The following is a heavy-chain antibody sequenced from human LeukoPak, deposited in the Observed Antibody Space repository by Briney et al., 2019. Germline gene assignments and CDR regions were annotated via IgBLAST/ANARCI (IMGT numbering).Heavy chain of an antibody. D-gene: IGHD2/OR15-2a*01. CDR2: IHYSGST. CDR1: GGSISSYY. J-gene: IGHJ6*02. CDR3: ARVFPEVNYYYYGMDV. Sequence: SETLSLTCSVSGGSISSYYWSWIRQPPGKGLEWIGYIHYSGSTNYNPSLKSRVTISVDTSKNQFSLKLSSVTAADTAVYYCARVFPEVNYYYYGMDVWGQGTTVTVSS. V-gene: IGHV4-59*08.